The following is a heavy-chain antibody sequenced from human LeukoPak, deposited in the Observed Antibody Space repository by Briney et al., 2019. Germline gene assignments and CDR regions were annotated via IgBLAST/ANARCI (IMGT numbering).Heavy chain of an antibody. D-gene: IGHD5-18*01. V-gene: IGHV3-23*01. CDR3: ARGYSYGYNYFDY. J-gene: IGHJ4*02. Sequence: GGSLRLSCAASGFTFSSYAMSWVRQAPGKGLEWVSAISGSGGSTYYADSVKGRFTISRDNSKNTLYLQMNSLRAEDTAVYYCARGYSYGYNYFDYWGQGTLVTASS. CDR1: GFTFSSYA. CDR2: ISGSGGST.